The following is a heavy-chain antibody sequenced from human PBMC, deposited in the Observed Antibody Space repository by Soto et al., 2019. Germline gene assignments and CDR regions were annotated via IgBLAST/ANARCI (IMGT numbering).Heavy chain of an antibody. Sequence: QIQLVQSEGEVRQPGASVKVSCKTSGYTFINYGVTWVRQRPGQGLEWMGWLNTYNANTKYAQKLQGRVTMTADTSASTAYVELRSLRSDDTAVYFCARAQPPTESDFWGQGTLVIVSS. CDR2: LNTYNANT. CDR1: GYTFINYG. D-gene: IGHD6-13*01. CDR3: ARAQPPTESDF. J-gene: IGHJ4*02. V-gene: IGHV1-18*01.